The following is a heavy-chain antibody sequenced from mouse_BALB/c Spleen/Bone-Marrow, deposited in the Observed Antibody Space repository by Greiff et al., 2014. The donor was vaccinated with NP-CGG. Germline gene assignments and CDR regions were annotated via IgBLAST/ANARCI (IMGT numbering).Heavy chain of an antibody. CDR2: ISSGGGST. D-gene: IGHD1-2*01. J-gene: IGHJ2*01. CDR3: ATHYYDRFDY. V-gene: IGHV5-12-1*01. CDR1: GFGFSSSD. Sequence: DVHLVESGGGLVKPGGSLKLSCAASGFGFSSSDMSWVRQTPEKRLEWVAYISSGGGSTYYPDTVKGRFTISRDNAKNTLYLQMSSLKSEDTAMYYCATHYYDRFDYWGQGTTLTVSS.